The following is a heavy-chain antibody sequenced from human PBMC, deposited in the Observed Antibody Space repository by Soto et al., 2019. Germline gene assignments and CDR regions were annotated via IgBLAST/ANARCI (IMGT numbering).Heavy chain of an antibody. CDR2: ISPYSLDT. CDR3: ARAVSTSRYNWFDP. V-gene: IGHV1-18*04. CDR1: GYTFNTYG. J-gene: IGHJ5*02. Sequence: QVQLVQSGGEVKKPGASVKVSCKASGYTFNTYGISWVRQAPGQGLEWMGWISPYSLDTNYAQKFQGRVTMTTDTSTSTAYMELRSLRSDDTDVYYCARAVSTSRYNWFDPWGQGTLVTVSS. D-gene: IGHD2-2*01.